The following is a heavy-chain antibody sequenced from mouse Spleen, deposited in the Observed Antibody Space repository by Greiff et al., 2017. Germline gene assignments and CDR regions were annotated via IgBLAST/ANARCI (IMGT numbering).Heavy chain of an antibody. J-gene: IGHJ1*01. Sequence: EVQGVESGGGLVQPGGSLKLSCAASGFTFSSYTMSWVRQTPEKRLEWVAYISNGGGSTYYPDTVKGRFTISRDNAKNTLYLQMSSLKSEDTAMYYCARQKLLRYWYFDVWGAGTTVTVSS. V-gene: IGHV5-12-2*01. CDR2: ISNGGGST. CDR1: GFTFSSYT. CDR3: ARQKLLRYWYFDV. D-gene: IGHD1-1*01.